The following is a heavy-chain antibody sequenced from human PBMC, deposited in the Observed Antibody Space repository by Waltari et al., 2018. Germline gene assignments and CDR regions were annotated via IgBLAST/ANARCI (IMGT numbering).Heavy chain of an antibody. CDR3: AADTTYYYGSGSYSLNT. V-gene: IGHV1-58*02. CDR2: IVVGSGKP. J-gene: IGHJ5*02. CDR1: GFTFTSSA. D-gene: IGHD3-10*01. Sequence: QMQLVQSGPEVKKPGTSVKVSCKASGFTFTSSAMQWVRQARGQRLEWIGWIVVGSGKPNNAQKFQERVTITRDMSTSTAYMELSSLRSEDTAVYYCAADTTYYYGSGSYSLNTWGQGTLVTVSS.